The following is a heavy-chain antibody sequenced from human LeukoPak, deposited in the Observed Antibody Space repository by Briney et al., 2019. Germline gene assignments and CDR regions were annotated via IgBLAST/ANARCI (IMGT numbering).Heavy chain of an antibody. J-gene: IGHJ4*02. CDR2: INPSGGST. V-gene: IGHV1-46*01. CDR1: GYTFTSYY. D-gene: IGHD3-22*01. CDR3: ARGQYYDSSGSVGGDY. Sequence: ASVKVSCKASGYTFTSYYMHWVRQAPGQGLEWMGIINPSGGSTSYAQKFQGRVTMTRDTSTSTVYMELGSLRSEDTAVYYCARGQYYDSSGSVGGDYWGQGTLVTVSS.